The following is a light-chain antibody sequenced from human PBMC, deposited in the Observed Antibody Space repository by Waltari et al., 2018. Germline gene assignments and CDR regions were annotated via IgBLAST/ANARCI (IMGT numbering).Light chain of an antibody. CDR3: QQSYRTPT. V-gene: IGKV1-39*01. J-gene: IGKJ1*01. CDR1: QSVSNN. Sequence: DIEMTQSPSSLSASVGDSVPISCRASQSVSNNFHWYRQRPGTAPDLLIYGASILQSGVPSRFSGSGSGTHFTLTITSLQPEDFATYYCQQSYRTPTFGQGTKVEI. CDR2: GAS.